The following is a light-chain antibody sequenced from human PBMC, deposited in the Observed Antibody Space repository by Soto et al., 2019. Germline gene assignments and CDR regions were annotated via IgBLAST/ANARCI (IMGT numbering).Light chain of an antibody. CDR2: DAS. V-gene: IGKV1-5*01. Sequence: DIQMTQSPSTLSASLGDRVTISCRASQTIGSWLACYQQKPGKAPKLLIYDASRLESGVPSNFSGSGSGTQFTLTISSLQPDDFATYYCQQYNSYPWTFGQGTKVDI. CDR1: QTIGSW. CDR3: QQYNSYPWT. J-gene: IGKJ1*01.